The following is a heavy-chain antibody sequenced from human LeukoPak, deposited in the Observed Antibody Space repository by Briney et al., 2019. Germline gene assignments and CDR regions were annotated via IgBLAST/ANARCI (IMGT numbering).Heavy chain of an antibody. D-gene: IGHD5-24*01. J-gene: IGHJ4*02. CDR1: GGSISSSNYF. V-gene: IGHV4-39*01. Sequence: SETLSLTCTVSGGSISSSNYFWGWIRQTPGMGLEWIGSIYYSGTIYYNPSLKSRVTISVDTSKNQFSLRLSSVTAADTAVYYCARHEEEDGYNAKTPDYWGQGTLVTVSS. CDR3: ARHEEEDGYNAKTPDY. CDR2: IYYSGTI.